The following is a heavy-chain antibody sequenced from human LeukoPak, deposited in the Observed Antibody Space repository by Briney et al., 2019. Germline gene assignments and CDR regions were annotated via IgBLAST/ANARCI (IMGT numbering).Heavy chain of an antibody. CDR3: ARTPRGYSGYETKHDF. V-gene: IGHV3-21*01. CDR2: ISSSSSYI. Sequence: PGGSLTLSCAASGFTFSSYSMNWLRQAPGKGLEWVSSISSSSSYIYYADSVKGRFTISRDNAKNSLYLQMYGLRDEDTAVYYCARTPRGYSGYETKHDFWGQGTLVTVSS. J-gene: IGHJ4*02. D-gene: IGHD5-12*01. CDR1: GFTFSSYS.